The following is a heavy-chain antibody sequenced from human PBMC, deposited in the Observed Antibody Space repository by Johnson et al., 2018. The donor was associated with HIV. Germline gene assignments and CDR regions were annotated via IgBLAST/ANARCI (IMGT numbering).Heavy chain of an antibody. J-gene: IGHJ3*02. D-gene: IGHD6-19*01. CDR2: ISYDGSNK. CDR1: GFTFSSYA. CDR3: ARGASGRRGWGAFDI. V-gene: IGHV3-30*04. Sequence: QMQLVESGGGLVKPGGSLRLSCAASGFTFSSYAMHWVRQAPGKGLEWVAVISYDGSNKYYADSVKGRFTISRDNSKNTLYLQMNSLRAEDTAVYYCARGASGRRGWGAFDIWGQGTMVTVSS.